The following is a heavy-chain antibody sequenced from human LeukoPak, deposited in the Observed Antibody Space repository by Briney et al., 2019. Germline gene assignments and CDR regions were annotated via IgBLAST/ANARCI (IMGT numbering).Heavy chain of an antibody. CDR2: ISGSGGST. J-gene: IGHJ5*02. D-gene: IGHD3-10*01. Sequence: GGTLRLSCAASGFNFSNYSMSLIRQTPGKGLEWVSGISGSGGSTYYADSVKGRFTISRDNSKNTLYLQMNSLRAEDTAVYYCAKNYGSGTPRRDWFDPWGQGTLVTVSS. V-gene: IGHV3-23*01. CDR3: AKNYGSGTPRRDWFDP. CDR1: GFNFSNYS.